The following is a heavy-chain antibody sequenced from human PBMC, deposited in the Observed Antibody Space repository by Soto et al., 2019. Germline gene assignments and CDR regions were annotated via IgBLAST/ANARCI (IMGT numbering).Heavy chain of an antibody. Sequence: QVQLVQSGGEVKKPGASVKVSCKASGYTFTNYGISWVRQAPGQGLEWMGWITVYNGNTKYAQKVQGRVTITTDTSTNTAYRELRSLRSDDTAVYYCARGVGSGSYYNQYHWFDPWGQGTLVTVSS. D-gene: IGHD3-10*01. CDR3: ARGVGSGSYYNQYHWFDP. V-gene: IGHV1-18*01. J-gene: IGHJ5*02. CDR2: ITVYNGNT. CDR1: GYTFTNYG.